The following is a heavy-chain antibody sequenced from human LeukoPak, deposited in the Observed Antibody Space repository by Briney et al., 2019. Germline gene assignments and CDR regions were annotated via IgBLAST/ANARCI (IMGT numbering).Heavy chain of an antibody. J-gene: IGHJ4*02. Sequence: SETLSLTCTVSRGSIGSFYWSWIRQSAVKGLEWIGRIYASGNTNYNPSLKSRVTMSVDTSKKQFSLELSSVTAADTAVYFCARGDGRYETNYFDSWGQGTLVIVSS. CDR1: RGSIGSFY. CDR2: IYASGNT. D-gene: IGHD5-12*01. CDR3: ARGDGRYETNYFDS. V-gene: IGHV4-4*07.